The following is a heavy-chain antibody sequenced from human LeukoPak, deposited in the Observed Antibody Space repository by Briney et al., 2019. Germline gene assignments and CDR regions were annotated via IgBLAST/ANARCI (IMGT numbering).Heavy chain of an antibody. CDR3: ARDLDGIAARSFDY. V-gene: IGHV4-61*02. CDR1: GGSISSGSYY. Sequence: SETLSLTCTVSGGSISSGSYYWSWIRQPAGKGLEWIGRIYTSGSTNYNPSLKSRVTISVDTSKNQFSLKLSSVTAADTAVYYCARDLDGIAARSFDYWGQGTLVTVSS. J-gene: IGHJ4*02. CDR2: IYTSGST. D-gene: IGHD6-6*01.